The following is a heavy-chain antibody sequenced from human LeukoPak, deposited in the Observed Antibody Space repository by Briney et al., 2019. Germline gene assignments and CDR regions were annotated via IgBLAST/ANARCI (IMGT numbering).Heavy chain of an antibody. CDR1: GFTFSSYG. Sequence: PGGSLRLSCAASGFTFSSYGMHWVRQAPGKGLEWVAVIWYDGSNKYYADSVKGRFTISRDNSKNTLYLQMNSLRAEDTAVYYCAKEGTSGGALDYWGQGTLVTVSS. CDR2: IWYDGSNK. V-gene: IGHV3-33*06. J-gene: IGHJ4*02. CDR3: AKEGTSGGALDY. D-gene: IGHD2-8*02.